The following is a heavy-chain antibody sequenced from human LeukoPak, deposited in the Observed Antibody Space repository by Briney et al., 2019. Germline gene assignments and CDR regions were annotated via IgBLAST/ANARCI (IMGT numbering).Heavy chain of an antibody. CDR2: IKSKTDGGTT. J-gene: IGHJ4*02. Sequence: GGSLRLSCAASGFTFSSYAMSWVRQAPGKGLEWVGRIKSKTDGGTTDYAAPVKGRFTISRDDSKNTLYLQMNSLKTEDTAVYYCTIRTIIGSFDYWGQGTLVTVSS. V-gene: IGHV3-15*01. CDR1: GFTFSSYA. CDR3: TIRTIIGSFDY. D-gene: IGHD2-2*01.